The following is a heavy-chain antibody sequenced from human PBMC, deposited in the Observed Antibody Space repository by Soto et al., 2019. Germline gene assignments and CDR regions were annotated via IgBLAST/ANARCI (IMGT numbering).Heavy chain of an antibody. J-gene: IGHJ6*02. Sequence: EVQLVESGGGLVKPGGSLRLSCAASGFTFSSYSMNWVRQAPGKGLEWVSSISSSSSYIYYADSVKGRFTISRDNAKNSLYLQMNSLIAEDTAVYYCARLPPLFYYYGMDVWGQGTTVTVSS. CDR3: ARLPPLFYYYGMDV. D-gene: IGHD3-10*01. CDR1: GFTFSSYS. V-gene: IGHV3-21*01. CDR2: ISSSSSYI.